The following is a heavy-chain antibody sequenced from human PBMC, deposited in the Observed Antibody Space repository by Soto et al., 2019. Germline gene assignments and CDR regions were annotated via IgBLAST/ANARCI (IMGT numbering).Heavy chain of an antibody. V-gene: IGHV1-18*01. J-gene: IGHJ6*02. D-gene: IGHD2-15*01. Sequence: GAAVKVSCKASGYTFTRYGISWVGQAPGQGLEGVGWISAYNGNTNDAQKLQGRVTMTTATSTSTAYMELRSLRSDDTAVYYCARDPKRYCSGGSCYFYDYYYGMDVWGQGTTVTVSS. CDR1: GYTFTRYG. CDR2: ISAYNGNT. CDR3: ARDPKRYCSGGSCYFYDYYYGMDV.